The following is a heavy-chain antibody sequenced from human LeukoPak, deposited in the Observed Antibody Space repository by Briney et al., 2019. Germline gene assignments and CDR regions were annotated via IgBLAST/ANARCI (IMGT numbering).Heavy chain of an antibody. J-gene: IGHJ1*01. CDR2: IDFSSNYI. Sequence: GGSMRLSCAASGFTISSYSMNWVRQAPGKGLEWVSSIDFSSNYIYYADSVKGRFTVSRDNAKNSLYVQMNSLRVEDTAVYYCATPAAGPRAEYSHYWGQGTLVTVSS. V-gene: IGHV3-21*01. D-gene: IGHD6-13*01. CDR3: ATPAAGPRAEYSHY. CDR1: GFTISSYS.